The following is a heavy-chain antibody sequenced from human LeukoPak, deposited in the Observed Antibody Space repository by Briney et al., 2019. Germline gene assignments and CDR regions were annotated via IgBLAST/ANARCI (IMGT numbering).Heavy chain of an antibody. CDR3: ARVLIIHDAFDI. V-gene: IGHV4-61*02. Sequence: SETLSLTCTVSGGSISSGSYYWSWIRQPAGKGLEWIGRIYTSGSTNYNPSLKSRVTMSVDTSKNQFSLKLSSVTAADTAVYYCARVLIIHDAFDIWGQGTMVTVSS. J-gene: IGHJ3*02. CDR2: IYTSGST. CDR1: GGSISSGSYY. D-gene: IGHD3-10*01.